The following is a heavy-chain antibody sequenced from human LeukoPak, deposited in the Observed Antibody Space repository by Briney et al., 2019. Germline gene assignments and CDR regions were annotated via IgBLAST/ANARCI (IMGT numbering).Heavy chain of an antibody. CDR3: AREYPGSSGWYIPNWFDP. D-gene: IGHD6-19*01. CDR1: GGTFSSYA. Sequence: ASVKVSCQASGGTFSSYAISWVRQAPGQGLEWMGWINPNSGGTNYAQKFQGRVTMTRDTSISTAYMELSRLRSDDTAVYYCAREYPGSSGWYIPNWFDPWGQGTLVTVSS. V-gene: IGHV1-2*02. CDR2: INPNSGGT. J-gene: IGHJ5*02.